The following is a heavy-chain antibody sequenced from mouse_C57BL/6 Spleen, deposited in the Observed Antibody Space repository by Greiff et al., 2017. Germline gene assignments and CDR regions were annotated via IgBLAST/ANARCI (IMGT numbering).Heavy chain of an antibody. CDR3: ARGLRSYAMDY. CDR2: IYPGDGDT. V-gene: IGHV1-80*01. CDR1: GYAFSSYW. J-gene: IGHJ4*01. D-gene: IGHD1-1*01. Sequence: VHLVESGAELVKPGASVKISCKASGYAFSSYWMNWVKQRPGKGLEWIGQIYPGDGDTNYNGKFKGKATLTADKSSSTAYMQLSSLTSEDSAVYFCARGLRSYAMDYWGQGTSVTVSS.